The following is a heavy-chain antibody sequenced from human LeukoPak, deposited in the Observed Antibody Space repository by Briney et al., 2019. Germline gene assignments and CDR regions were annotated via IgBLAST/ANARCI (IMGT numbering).Heavy chain of an antibody. V-gene: IGHV1-69*05. CDR3: ARANYYDSSGYFLFDY. Sequence: VASVKVSCKASGGTFSSYAISWXXQAPGQGLEWMGXXIPIFGTANYAQKFQGRVTITTDESTSTAYMELSSLRSEDTAVYYCARANYYDSSGYFLFDYWGQGTLVTVSS. CDR2: XIPIFGTA. J-gene: IGHJ4*02. D-gene: IGHD3-22*01. CDR1: GGTFSSYA.